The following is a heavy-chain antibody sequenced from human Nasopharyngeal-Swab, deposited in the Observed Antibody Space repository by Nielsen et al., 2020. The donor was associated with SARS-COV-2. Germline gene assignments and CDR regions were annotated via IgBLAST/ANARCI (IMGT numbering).Heavy chain of an antibody. CDR1: GFIFSASA. CDR3: TRGLTGHIVQWNPSPY. D-gene: IGHD1-14*01. V-gene: IGHV3-73*01. CDR2: IGDKDHNYAT. J-gene: IGHJ4*02. Sequence: GESLKISCAASGFIFSASAIHWVRQASGKGLEWVGRIGDKDHNYATTYGASVQGRFTISRDDSKNTVYLQMNTLRADDTALYFCTRGLTGHIVQWNPSPYWGQGTLVTVSS.